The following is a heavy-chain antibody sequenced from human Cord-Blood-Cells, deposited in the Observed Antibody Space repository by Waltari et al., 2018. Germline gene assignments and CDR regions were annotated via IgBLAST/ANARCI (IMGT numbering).Heavy chain of an antibody. CDR3: AREGVGPWGGIDY. CDR1: GGSISSSSYY. D-gene: IGHD3-16*01. V-gene: IGHV4-39*02. Sequence: QLQLQESGPGLVKPSETLSLTCTVSGGSISSSSYYWGWIRQPPGKGLEWIGSIFYSGSPRTNPSLKRRVTISVDTSKNQFSLKLSSVTAADTAVYYCAREGVGPWGGIDYWGQGTLVTVSS. CDR2: IFYSGSP. J-gene: IGHJ4*02.